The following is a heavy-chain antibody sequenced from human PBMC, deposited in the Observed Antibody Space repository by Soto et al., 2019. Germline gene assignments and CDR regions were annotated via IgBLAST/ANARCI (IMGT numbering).Heavy chain of an antibody. CDR2: ISSSGSTI. D-gene: IGHD3-10*01. Sequence: PGGSLRLSCAASGFTFSSYEMNSVRQAPGKGLEWVSYISSSGSTIYYADSVKGRFTISRDNAKNSLYLQMNSLRAEDTAVYYCARDLPRGYYGSGSYYKAFDYWGQGTLVTVSS. CDR1: GFTFSSYE. J-gene: IGHJ4*02. V-gene: IGHV3-48*03. CDR3: ARDLPRGYYGSGSYYKAFDY.